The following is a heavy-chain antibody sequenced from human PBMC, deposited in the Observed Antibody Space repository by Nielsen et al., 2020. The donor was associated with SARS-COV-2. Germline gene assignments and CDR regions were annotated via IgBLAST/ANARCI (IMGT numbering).Heavy chain of an antibody. D-gene: IGHD3-3*01. V-gene: IGHV3-48*02. CDR3: ARGAAPGPYEYFDL. CDR1: GFTFSTYS. J-gene: IGHJ2*01. CDR2: ISSPGTTM. Sequence: GESLKISCAASGFTFSTYSINWVRQAPGKGLEWVSYISSPGTTMYYADSMKGRFTISRDNAKNSLYLQMNSLRDEDTAVYYCARGAAPGPYEYFDLWGRGTLVTVSS.